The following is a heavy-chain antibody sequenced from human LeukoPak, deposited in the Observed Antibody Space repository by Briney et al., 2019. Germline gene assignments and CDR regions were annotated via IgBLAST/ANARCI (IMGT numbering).Heavy chain of an antibody. CDR1: GFTVSTNY. J-gene: IGHJ6*02. V-gene: IGHV3-66*01. CDR2: IYSGGET. Sequence: GGSLRLSCAASGFTVSTNYMSWVRQAPGKGLEWVSVIYSGGETYYADSVKGRFIISSDNSRNTLYLQMNSLRVEDTAIYYCAKVSKPSVLVVAAAAPLDVWGQGTTVTVSS. D-gene: IGHD2-15*01. CDR3: AKVSKPSVLVVAAAAPLDV.